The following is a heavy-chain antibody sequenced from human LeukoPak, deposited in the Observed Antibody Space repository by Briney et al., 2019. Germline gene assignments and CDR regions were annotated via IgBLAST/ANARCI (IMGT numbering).Heavy chain of an antibody. J-gene: IGHJ3*02. CDR1: GYTFTSYG. CDR2: ISAYNGNT. Sequence: ASVKVSCKASGYTFTSYGISWVRQAPGQGLEWMGWISAYNGNTNYAQKLQGRVTMTTDTSTSTAYMELRSLRSDDTAVCYCARGWQWLVDDAFDIWGQGTMVTVSS. V-gene: IGHV1-18*01. D-gene: IGHD6-19*01. CDR3: ARGWQWLVDDAFDI.